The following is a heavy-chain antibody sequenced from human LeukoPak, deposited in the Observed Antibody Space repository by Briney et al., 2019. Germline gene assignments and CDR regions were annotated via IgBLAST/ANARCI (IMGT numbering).Heavy chain of an antibody. CDR1: GFTFSSYG. CDR2: ISYDGSNK. Sequence: GGSLRLSCAASGFTFSSYGMHWVRQAPGKGLEWVAVISYDGSNKYYADSVKGRFTISRDNSKNTLYLQMNSLRAEDTAVYYCVKDTAVRGYSGYELDAFDIWGQGTMVTVSS. D-gene: IGHD5-12*01. V-gene: IGHV3-30*18. J-gene: IGHJ3*02. CDR3: VKDTAVRGYSGYELDAFDI.